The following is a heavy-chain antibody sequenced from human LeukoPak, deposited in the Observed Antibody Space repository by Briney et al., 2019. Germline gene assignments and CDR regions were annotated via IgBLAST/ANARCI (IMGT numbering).Heavy chain of an antibody. CDR1: GGSISSDSYY. J-gene: IGHJ6*02. CDR2: ISGSGGST. CDR3: AKVVVGSGWYSYGMDV. D-gene: IGHD6-19*01. V-gene: IGHV3-23*01. Sequence: ETLSLTCTVSGGSISSDSYYWAWVRQAPGKGLEWVSAISGSGGSTYYADSVKGRFTISRDNSKNTLYLQMNSLRAEDTAVYYCAKVVVGSGWYSYGMDVWGQGTTVTVSS.